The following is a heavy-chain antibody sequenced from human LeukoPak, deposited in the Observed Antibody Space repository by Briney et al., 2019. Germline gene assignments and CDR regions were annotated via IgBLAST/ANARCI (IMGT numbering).Heavy chain of an antibody. V-gene: IGHV4-31*03. CDR2: IHAGGNT. CDR1: GGSITDAYS. J-gene: IGHJ3*02. D-gene: IGHD6-25*01. Sequence: SETLSLTCTVSGGSITDAYSWTWIRQHPGKGLEWIGYIHAGGNTYYNPSLNSRVAISGDTSKNHFSLRLSSVTAADAAVYYCARDVSGWGYAFDIWGQGTLVTVSS. CDR3: ARDVSGWGYAFDI.